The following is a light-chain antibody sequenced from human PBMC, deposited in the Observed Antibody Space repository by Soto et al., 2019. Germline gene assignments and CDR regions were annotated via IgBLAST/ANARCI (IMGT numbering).Light chain of an antibody. Sequence: QSALTQPASVSASPGQSITISCTGSNIDLGSSNYVSWYQQHPGKAPKLIIYGVSNRPSGASDRFSGSKSGNTASLTISGLLYDDEADYYCSSSSGSSTLVFGGGTKLTVL. V-gene: IGLV2-14*01. J-gene: IGLJ3*02. CDR3: SSSSGSSTLV. CDR1: NIDLGSSNY. CDR2: GVS.